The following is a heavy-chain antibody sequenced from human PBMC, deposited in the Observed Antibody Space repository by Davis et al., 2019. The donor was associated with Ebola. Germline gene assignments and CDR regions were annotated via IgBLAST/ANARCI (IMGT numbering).Heavy chain of an antibody. J-gene: IGHJ4*02. Sequence: GSLRLSCAVSGGPISSSSYYWGWIRQPPGKGLEWIGTVYYTGSAHYSPSLKSRVTTSVDTSKNRFSLRLSSVTAADTAVYYCARGNGDYLRLDSCGQGTLVTVSS. D-gene: IGHD4-17*01. CDR3: ARGNGDYLRLDS. CDR2: VYYTGSA. CDR1: GGPISSSSYY. V-gene: IGHV4-39*07.